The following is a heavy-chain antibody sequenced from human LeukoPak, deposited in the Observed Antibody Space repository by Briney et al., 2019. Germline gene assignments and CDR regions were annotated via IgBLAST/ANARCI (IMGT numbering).Heavy chain of an antibody. D-gene: IGHD3-16*01. CDR2: ISTSSSYI. CDR1: GFTFSSDS. V-gene: IGHV3-21*01. CDR3: VRDTFSPDAFDI. Sequence: GGSLRLSCAASGFTFSSDSMSWVRQAPGKGLEWVSSISTSSSYIYSADSVKGRFTISRDNAKNSLYLQMNSLRAEDTAVYYCVRDTFSPDAFDIWGQGTMVTVSS. J-gene: IGHJ3*02.